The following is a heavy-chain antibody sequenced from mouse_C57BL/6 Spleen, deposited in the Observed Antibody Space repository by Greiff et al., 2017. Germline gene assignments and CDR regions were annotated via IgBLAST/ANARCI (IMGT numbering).Heavy chain of an antibody. J-gene: IGHJ2*01. CDR3: ARSGYSNYFDY. Sequence: VQLQQPGAELVQPGASVKLSCKASGYTFTSYWMHWVKQRPGQGLEWIGMIHPNSGSTNYNEKFKSKATLTVDKSSSTAYMQLSSLTSEDSAVYYGARSGYSNYFDYWGQGTTLTVSS. CDR1: GYTFTSYW. V-gene: IGHV1-64*01. CDR2: IHPNSGST. D-gene: IGHD2-5*01.